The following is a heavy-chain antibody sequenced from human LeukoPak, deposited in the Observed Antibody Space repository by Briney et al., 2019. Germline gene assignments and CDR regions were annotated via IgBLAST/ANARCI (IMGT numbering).Heavy chain of an antibody. D-gene: IGHD3-22*01. CDR2: IYYSGST. CDR3: ARTSTYYYDSSGYFDY. CDR1: GGSISSYY. V-gene: IGHV4-59*01. Sequence: SETLSLTCTVSGGSISSYYWSWIRQPPGKGLEWIGYIYYSGSTNYNPSLKSRVTISVDTSRNQFSLKLSSVTAADTAVYYCARTSTYYYDSSGYFDYWGQGTLVTVSS. J-gene: IGHJ4*02.